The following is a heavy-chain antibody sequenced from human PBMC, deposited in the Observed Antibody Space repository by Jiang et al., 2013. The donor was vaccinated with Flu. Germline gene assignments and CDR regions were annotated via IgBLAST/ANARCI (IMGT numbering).Heavy chain of an antibody. CDR3: ARDGYDYVDYYYYGMDV. D-gene: IGHD5-12*01. V-gene: IGHV4-39*02. CDR1: GGPISSSSYY. Sequence: GSGLVKPSETLSLTCTVSGGPISSSSYYWGWIRQPPGKGLEWIGSIYYSGSTYYNPSLKSRVTISVDTSKNQFSLKLSSVTAADTAVYYCARDGYDYVDYYYYGMDVWGQGTTVTVSS. J-gene: IGHJ6*02. CDR2: IYYSGST.